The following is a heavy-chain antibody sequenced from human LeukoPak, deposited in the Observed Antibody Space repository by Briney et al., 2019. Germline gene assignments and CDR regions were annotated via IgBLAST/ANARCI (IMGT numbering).Heavy chain of an antibody. D-gene: IGHD6-13*01. V-gene: IGHV4-4*07. J-gene: IGHJ5*02. CDR3: ARDQGIAAAGPVNWFDP. Sequence: PSETLSLTCTVSGGSISSYYWSRIRQPAGKGLEWIGRIYTSGSTNYNPSLKSRVTMSVDTSKNQFSLKLSSVTAADTAVYYCARDQGIAAAGPVNWFDPRGQGTLVTVSS. CDR2: IYTSGST. CDR1: GGSISSYY.